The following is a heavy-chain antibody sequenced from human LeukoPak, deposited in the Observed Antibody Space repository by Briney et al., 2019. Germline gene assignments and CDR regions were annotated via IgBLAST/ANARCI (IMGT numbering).Heavy chain of an antibody. J-gene: IGHJ5*02. V-gene: IGHV4-4*07. Sequence: SETLSLTCTVSGGSISSYYWSWIRQPAGKGLEWIGRIYTSGSTNYNPSLKSRVTMSVDTSKNQFSLKLSSVTAADTAVYHCAGYAPSGYYDNWFDPWGQGTLVTVSS. CDR3: AGYAPSGYYDNWFDP. CDR1: GGSISSYY. D-gene: IGHD3-22*01. CDR2: IYTSGST.